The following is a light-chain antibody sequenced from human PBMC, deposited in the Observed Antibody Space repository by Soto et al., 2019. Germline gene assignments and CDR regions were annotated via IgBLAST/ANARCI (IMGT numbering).Light chain of an antibody. J-gene: IGKJ1*01. V-gene: IGKV1-5*01. CDR1: QSITNR. CDR3: QQYNSYSWT. CDR2: DAL. Sequence: DIQITQSPSTLSASVGDRVAITCRASQSITNRLAWYQLKPGKAPKVLIYDALNLESGVPSRFSGSGYGTEFTLTISSLQPDDFATYYCQQYNSYSWTFGQGTKVDIK.